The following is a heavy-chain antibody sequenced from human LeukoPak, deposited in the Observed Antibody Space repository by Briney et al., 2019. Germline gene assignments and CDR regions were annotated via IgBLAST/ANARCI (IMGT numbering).Heavy chain of an antibody. J-gene: IGHJ4*02. CDR3: ARDRYYYDSSGRVRFPRFDY. CDR1: GYTFTSYG. CDR2: ISAYNGNT. Sequence: ASVKVSCKASGYTFTSYGISWVRQAPGQGLEWMGWISAYNGNTNYAQKLQGRVTMTTDTSTSTAYMELRSLRSDDTAVYYCARDRYYYDSSGRVRFPRFDYWGQGTLVTVSS. D-gene: IGHD3-22*01. V-gene: IGHV1-18*01.